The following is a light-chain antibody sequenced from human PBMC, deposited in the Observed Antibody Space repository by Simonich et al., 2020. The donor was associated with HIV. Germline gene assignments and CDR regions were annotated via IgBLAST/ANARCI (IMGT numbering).Light chain of an antibody. Sequence: DIVMTQSPDSLAVSLGERATINCKSSQSVLYNSNNKNYLVWYQQKPGQPPKLLIYWASTRESGVPDRFSGSGSGTDFTLTISSLQPEDFATYYCQQANTFPRTFGQGTKVEIK. CDR3: QQANTFPRT. CDR2: WAS. CDR1: QSVLYNSNNKNY. J-gene: IGKJ1*01. V-gene: IGKV4-1*01.